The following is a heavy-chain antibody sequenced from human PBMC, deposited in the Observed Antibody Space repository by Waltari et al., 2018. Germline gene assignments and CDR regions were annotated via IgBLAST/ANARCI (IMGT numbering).Heavy chain of an antibody. CDR2: INPSGGST. D-gene: IGHD1-26*01. J-gene: IGHJ4*02. Sequence: QVQLVQSGAEGRKPGASVKDSCKASGYTLTSYSMYGVRQAPGQGLEWMGIINPSGGSTSYAQKFQGRVTMTRDTSTSTVYMELSSLRSEDTAVHYCARGKGARPDYWGQGTLVTVSS. V-gene: IGHV1-46*01. CDR1: GYTLTSYS. CDR3: ARGKGARPDY.